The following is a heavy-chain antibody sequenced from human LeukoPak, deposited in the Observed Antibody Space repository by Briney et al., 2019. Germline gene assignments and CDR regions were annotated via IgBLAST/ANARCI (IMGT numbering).Heavy chain of an antibody. D-gene: IGHD1-1*01. CDR3: AKDLTQYNNWFDP. V-gene: IGHV3-30*18. CDR2: ISYDGSNK. J-gene: IGHJ5*02. CDR1: GFTFSSYG. Sequence: GGPLRLSCAASGFTFSSYGMHWVRQAPGKGLDWVAVISYDGSNKYYADSVKGRFTISRDNSKNTLYLQMNSLRAEDTAVNYCAKDLTQYNNWFDPWGQGTLVTVSS.